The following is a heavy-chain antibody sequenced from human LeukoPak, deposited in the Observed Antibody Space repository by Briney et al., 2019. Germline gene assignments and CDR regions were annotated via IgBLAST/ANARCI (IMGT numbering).Heavy chain of an antibody. V-gene: IGHV3-23*01. CDR3: AKDQALVGATLFDY. CDR2: ISGSGDST. J-gene: IGHJ4*02. Sequence: GGSLRLSCAASGFTFSSYAMNWVRQAPGKGLEWVSAISGSGDSTYYADSVKGRFTISRDNSKNTLYLQMNSLRAEDTAVYYCAKDQALVGATLFDYWGQGTLVTVSS. D-gene: IGHD1-26*01. CDR1: GFTFSSYA.